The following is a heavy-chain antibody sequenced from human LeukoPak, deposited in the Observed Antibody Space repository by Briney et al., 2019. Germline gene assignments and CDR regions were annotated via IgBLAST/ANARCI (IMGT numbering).Heavy chain of an antibody. J-gene: IGHJ4*02. Sequence: GGSLRLSCAASGFNFNTFGMHWVRQAPGKGLEWVAFIRHDGSNQYYADSVKGRFTLSRDNSQNTLYLQMNSLRPGDTAIYYCAKQIDGSGTFLFPKYFDYWGQGTLVTVSS. CDR2: IRHDGSNQ. CDR3: AKQIDGSGTFLFPKYFDY. CDR1: GFNFNTFG. V-gene: IGHV3-30*02. D-gene: IGHD3-10*01.